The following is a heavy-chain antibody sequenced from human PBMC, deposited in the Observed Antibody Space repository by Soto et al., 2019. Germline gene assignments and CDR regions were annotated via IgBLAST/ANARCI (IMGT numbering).Heavy chain of an antibody. CDR2: IYYSGGT. J-gene: IGHJ3*02. CDR3: GRDALCTNGVCWELDSAIDI. V-gene: IGHV4-30-4*01. D-gene: IGHD2-8*01. CDR1: GGSISSGDYY. Sequence: QVQLQESGPGLVKPSQTLSLTCTVSGGSISSGDYYWSWIRQPPGKGLEWIGYIYYSGGTYYNPALKSRVTIAVDTSKGQFSMKLSSVTGADTAVYYCGRDALCTNGVCWELDSAIDIWGQGTMVTVTS.